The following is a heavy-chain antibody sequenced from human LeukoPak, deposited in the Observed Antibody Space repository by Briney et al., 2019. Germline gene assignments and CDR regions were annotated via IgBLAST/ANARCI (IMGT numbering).Heavy chain of an antibody. CDR2: INHSGST. Sequence: SETLSLTCTVSGVSISSSSYHWDWIRQPPGKGLEWIGEINHSGSTNYNPSLKSRVNISVDTSKNQFSLKLSSVTAADTAVYYCARVSRLWWARDIWGQGTMVTVSS. V-gene: IGHV4-39*07. J-gene: IGHJ3*02. CDR3: ARVSRLWWARDI. CDR1: GVSISSSSYH. D-gene: IGHD2-21*01.